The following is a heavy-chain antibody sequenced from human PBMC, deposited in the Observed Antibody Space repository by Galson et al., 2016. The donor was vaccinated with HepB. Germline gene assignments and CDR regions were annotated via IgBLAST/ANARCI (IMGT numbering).Heavy chain of an antibody. CDR3: AGVVVAATNWFDP. Sequence: SETLSLTCGVHGGSFNAYYWSWIRQPPGKGLEWIGEVNHSGYTRYNPSLKSRVTISVDTSKNQFSLNLTSMTAADTAVYYCAGVVVAATNWFDPWGHGTLVTVSS. V-gene: IGHV4-34*01. CDR1: GGSFNAYY. J-gene: IGHJ5*02. D-gene: IGHD2-15*01. CDR2: VNHSGYT.